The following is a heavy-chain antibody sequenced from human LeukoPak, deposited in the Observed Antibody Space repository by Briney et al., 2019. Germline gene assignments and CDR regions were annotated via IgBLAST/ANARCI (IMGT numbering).Heavy chain of an antibody. J-gene: IGHJ5*02. D-gene: IGHD6-6*01. CDR3: ARGSSNIAARNNYFDP. CDR1: GFTFSSYW. V-gene: IGHV3-21*01. Sequence: PGGSLRLSCAASGFTFSSYWMSWVRQAPGKGLEWVASISSSSSYIDYADSVKGRFTISRDNAKNSVYLQMNSLRAEDTAVYYCARGSSNIAARNNYFDPWGQGTLVSVSS. CDR2: ISSSSSYI.